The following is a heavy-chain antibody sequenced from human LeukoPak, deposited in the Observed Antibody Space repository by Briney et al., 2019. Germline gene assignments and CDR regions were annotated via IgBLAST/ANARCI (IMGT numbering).Heavy chain of an antibody. CDR3: ARADGYSSSRNWFDP. CDR1: GGSISSSSYY. CDR2: IYYSGST. J-gene: IGHJ5*02. Sequence: SETLSLTCTVSGGSISSSSYYWGWIRQPPGKGLEWIGSIYYSGSTYYNPSLKSRVTILVDTSMNQFSLKLSSVTAADTAVYYCARADGYSSSRNWFDPWGQGTLVTVSS. D-gene: IGHD6-13*01. V-gene: IGHV4-39*07.